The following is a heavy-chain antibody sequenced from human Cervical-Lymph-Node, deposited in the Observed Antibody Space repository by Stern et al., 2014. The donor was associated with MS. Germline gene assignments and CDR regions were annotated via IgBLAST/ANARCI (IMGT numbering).Heavy chain of an antibody. J-gene: IGHJ5*02. CDR3: ARVNTLVRGVRGWFDP. CDR2: INRNNGDT. CDR1: GYTFTDYY. V-gene: IGHV1-2*02. D-gene: IGHD3-10*01. Sequence: VHLVESGAEVRKPGASVKVSCKTSGYTFTDYYLHWVRQAPGQGLEWIGWINRNNGDTNFAQKFQGRVTMTRDTSISTVYMSLSRLRSDDTAVYYCARVNTLVRGVRGWFDPWGQGALVTVSS.